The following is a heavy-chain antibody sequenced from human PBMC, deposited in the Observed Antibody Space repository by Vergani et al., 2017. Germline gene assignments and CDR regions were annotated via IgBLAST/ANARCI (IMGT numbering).Heavy chain of an antibody. CDR2: IYYSGNT. V-gene: IGHV4-39*01. J-gene: IGHJ5*02. CDR1: GASIRSSNYY. D-gene: IGHD6-19*01. Sequence: QLQLQESGPGLVKPSATLSLTCSVSGASIRSSNYYWGWIRQPPGRGLEWIASIYYSGNTYYNPYLKSRVTISVDTSKNQFSLKLSSVTAADTAVYFCARHSTVEWLVKLGWIDPWGQGILVTVSS. CDR3: ARHSTVEWLVKLGWIDP.